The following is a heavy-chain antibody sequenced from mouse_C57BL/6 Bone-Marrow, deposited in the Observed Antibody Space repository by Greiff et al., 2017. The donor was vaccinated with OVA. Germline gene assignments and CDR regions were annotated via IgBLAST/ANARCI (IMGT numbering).Heavy chain of an antibody. V-gene: IGHV1-15*01. D-gene: IGHD2-3*01. Sequence: QVQLQQSGAELVRPGASVTLSCKASGYTFTDYEMHWVKQTPVHGLEWIGAIDPETGGTAYNQKFKGKAILTADKSSSTAYMELRSLTSEDSAVYYWRGDTYDGYFFDYWGQGTTLTVSS. CDR3: RGDTYDGYFFDY. J-gene: IGHJ2*01. CDR1: GYTFTDYE. CDR2: IDPETGGT.